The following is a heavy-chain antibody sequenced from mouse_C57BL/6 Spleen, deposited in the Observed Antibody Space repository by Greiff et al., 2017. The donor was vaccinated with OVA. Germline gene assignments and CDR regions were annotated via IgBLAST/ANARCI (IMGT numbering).Heavy chain of an antibody. CDR3: ARGRGGSSFYWYFDV. V-gene: IGHV1-53*01. CDR1: GYTFTSYW. D-gene: IGHD1-1*01. Sequence: QVQLQQPGTELVKPGASGKLSCKAPGYTFTSYWRHWVKQRPGQGLEWIGNINPSNGGTNYNEKFKSKATLTVDKSSSTAYMQLSSLTSEDSAVYYCARGRGGSSFYWYFDVWGTGTTVTVSS. CDR2: INPSNGGT. J-gene: IGHJ1*03.